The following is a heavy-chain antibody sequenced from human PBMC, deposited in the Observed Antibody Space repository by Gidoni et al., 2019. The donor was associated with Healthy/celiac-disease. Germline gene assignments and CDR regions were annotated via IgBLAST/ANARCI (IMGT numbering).Heavy chain of an antibody. V-gene: IGHV4-39*01. D-gene: IGHD3-9*01. J-gene: IGHJ3*02. CDR3: ARRKDWSASAFDI. CDR1: GGPISSSSYY. CDR2: IYYSGST. Sequence: QLQLQESGPGLVKLSETLSLTCTVSGGPISSSSYYWGWIRQPPGKGLEWIGSIYYSGSTYYNPSLKSRVTISVDTSKNQFSLKLSSVTAADTAVYYCARRKDWSASAFDIWGQGTMVTVSS.